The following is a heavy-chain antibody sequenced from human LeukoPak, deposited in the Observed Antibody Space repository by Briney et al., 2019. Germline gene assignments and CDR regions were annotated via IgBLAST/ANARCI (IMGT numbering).Heavy chain of an antibody. Sequence: PGGSLRLSCVVSGFSFSNYWMSWVRQAPGKGLEWVANIKHDGSEKYYVGSVKGRFTISRDNAKNSLYLQMNSLRADGTALYYCATGGYTYTYWGQGTLVTVSS. CDR2: IKHDGSEK. J-gene: IGHJ4*02. CDR1: GFSFSNYW. CDR3: ATGGYTYTY. D-gene: IGHD5-12*01. V-gene: IGHV3-7*05.